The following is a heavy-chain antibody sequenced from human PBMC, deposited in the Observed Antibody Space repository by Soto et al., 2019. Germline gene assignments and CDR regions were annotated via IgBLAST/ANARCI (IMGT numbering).Heavy chain of an antibody. J-gene: IGHJ4*02. Sequence: SETLSLTCTVSGGSISSYYWSWIRQPPGKGLEYIGNIYYSGSTYYNPSLKSRVTISVDTSKNQFSLKLSSVTAADTAVYFCARQSTGTSWFVFDSWGQGTLVTVSS. CDR3: ARQSTGTSWFVFDS. D-gene: IGHD3-10*01. CDR2: IYYSGST. CDR1: GGSISSYY. V-gene: IGHV4-59*08.